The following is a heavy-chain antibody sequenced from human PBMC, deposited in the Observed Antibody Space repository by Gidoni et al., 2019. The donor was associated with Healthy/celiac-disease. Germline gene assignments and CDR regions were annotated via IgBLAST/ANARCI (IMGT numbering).Heavy chain of an antibody. Sequence: EVQLLESGGGLVQPGGSLRLSCAASGSTLSSYAMSWVRQAPGKGLEWVSAISGSGGSTYYADSVESRFTISRTSTKNTLYLQMNSLRAEDTAVYYCAKDSIKQYSSGWYGLWGQGTLVTVSS. J-gene: IGHJ4*02. CDR2: ISGSGGST. CDR3: AKDSIKQYSSGWYGL. CDR1: GSTLSSYA. D-gene: IGHD6-19*01. V-gene: IGHV3-23*01.